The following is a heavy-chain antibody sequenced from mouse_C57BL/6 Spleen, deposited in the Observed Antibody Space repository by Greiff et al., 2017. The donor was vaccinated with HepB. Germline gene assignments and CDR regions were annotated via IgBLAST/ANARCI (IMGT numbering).Heavy chain of an antibody. CDR3: ARLNYYGSSSPPYFDY. D-gene: IGHD1-1*01. Sequence: VQLQQSGPELVKPGDSVKISCKASGYSFTGYFMNWVMQSHGKSLEWIGRINPYNGDTFYNQKFKGKATLTVDKSSSTAHMELRSLTSEVSAVYYCARLNYYGSSSPPYFDYWGQGTTLTVSS. V-gene: IGHV1-20*01. CDR2: INPYNGDT. J-gene: IGHJ2*01. CDR1: GYSFTGYF.